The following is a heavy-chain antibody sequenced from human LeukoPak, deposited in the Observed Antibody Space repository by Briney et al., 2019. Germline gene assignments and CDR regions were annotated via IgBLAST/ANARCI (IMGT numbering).Heavy chain of an antibody. CDR1: GGSISSSSYY. J-gene: IGHJ5*02. V-gene: IGHV4-39*01. CDR2: IYYSGST. D-gene: IGHD5-18*01. CDR3: ARHAALDTKRGWNNHNWFDP. Sequence: SETLSLTCTVSGGSISSSSYYWGWIRQPPGKGLEWIGSIYYSGSTYYNPSLKSRVTISVDTSKNQFSLKLSSVTAADTAVYYCARHAALDTKRGWNNHNWFDPWGQGTLVTVSS.